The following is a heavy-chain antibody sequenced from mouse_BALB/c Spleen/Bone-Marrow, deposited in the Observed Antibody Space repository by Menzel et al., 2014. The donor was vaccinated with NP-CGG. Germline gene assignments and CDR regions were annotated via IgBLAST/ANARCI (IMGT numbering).Heavy chain of an antibody. CDR2: IDPANGNT. CDR3: ASYYYGSISFAY. Sequence: VQLQQSGAELVKPGASVKLSCTASGFNIXDTYMHWVKQRPEQGLEWIGRIDPANGNTKYDPKFQGKATITADTSSDTAYLQLSSLTSEDTAVYYCASYYYGSISFAYWGQGTLVTVSA. D-gene: IGHD1-1*01. V-gene: IGHV14-3*02. J-gene: IGHJ3*01. CDR1: GFNIXDTY.